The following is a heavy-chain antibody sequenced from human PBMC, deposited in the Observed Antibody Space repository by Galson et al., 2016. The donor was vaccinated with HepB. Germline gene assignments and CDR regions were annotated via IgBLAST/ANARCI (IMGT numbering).Heavy chain of an antibody. CDR1: GFTFSSSW. V-gene: IGHV3-7*01. Sequence: LRLSCPASGFTFSSSWMSWVRQAPEKGLEWVANIKEDGSETYYVASVKGRFTISRDNAKNSLYLQISSLRAEDTAVYYCATSFDLWGRGTLVTVSS. J-gene: IGHJ2*01. CDR3: ATSFDL. CDR2: IKEDGSET.